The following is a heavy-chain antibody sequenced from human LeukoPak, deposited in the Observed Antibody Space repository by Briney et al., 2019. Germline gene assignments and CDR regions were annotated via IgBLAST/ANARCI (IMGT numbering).Heavy chain of an antibody. CDR2: IIPIFGTA. J-gene: IGHJ5*02. V-gene: IGHV1-69*13. CDR3: AREKSSMEGYRVGP. CDR1: GYTFTSYG. D-gene: IGHD2-2*02. Sequence: ASVKVSCKTSGYTFTSYGISWVRQAPGQGLEWMGGIIPIFGTANYAQKFQGRVTITADESTSTAYMELSSLRSEDTAVYYCAREKSSMEGYRVGPWGQGTLVTVSS.